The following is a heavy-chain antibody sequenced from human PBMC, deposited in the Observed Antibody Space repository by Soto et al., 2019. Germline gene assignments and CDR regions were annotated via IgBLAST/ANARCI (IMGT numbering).Heavy chain of an antibody. CDR3: ARSVAVPGAHIDY. D-gene: IGHD3-3*01. J-gene: IGHJ4*02. CDR1: GGSISGSY. V-gene: IGHV4-59*01. CDR2: VYYTGST. Sequence: SETLSVSCSVSGGSISGSYWSWIRQSPGKGLEWLGYVYYTGSTNYSPSLRSRVSISVDTSKNEFSLGLSSVTAADTAVYFCARSVAVPGAHIDYWGQGTQVTVSS.